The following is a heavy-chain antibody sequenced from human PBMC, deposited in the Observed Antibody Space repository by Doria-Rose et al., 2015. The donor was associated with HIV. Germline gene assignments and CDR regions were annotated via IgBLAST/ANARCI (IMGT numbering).Heavy chain of an antibody. Sequence: DYFWSWIRQHPGKGLEWIGYIYYSGSTYYNASLKSRVTISIDTSKNQFSLKLSSVTAADTAVYYCARAKYSSGYYRTFDYWGQG. CDR2: IYYSGST. D-gene: IGHD3-22*01. CDR1: DYF. V-gene: IGHV4-31*02. J-gene: IGHJ4*02. CDR3: ARAKYSSGYYRTFDY.